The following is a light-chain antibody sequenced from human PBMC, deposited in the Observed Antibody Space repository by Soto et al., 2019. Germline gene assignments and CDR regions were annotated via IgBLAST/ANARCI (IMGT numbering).Light chain of an antibody. Sequence: SVPTPPRSVSGSPGQSVTISCTGPTMDVDSSNYVSRYQQHPDKAPKLMIYDVSGQPSEVPDRFSGSNAGSTAALSISGLQAEDEAEYYGCSYATTFDVFGSGTKVTV. CDR3: CSYATTFDV. CDR2: DVS. V-gene: IGLV2-11*01. CDR1: TMDVDSSNY. J-gene: IGLJ1*01.